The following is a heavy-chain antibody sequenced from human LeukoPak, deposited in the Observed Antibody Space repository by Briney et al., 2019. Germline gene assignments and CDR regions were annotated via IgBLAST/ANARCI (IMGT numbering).Heavy chain of an antibody. CDR1: GYTFTSYG. V-gene: IGHV1-18*01. J-gene: IGHJ5*02. D-gene: IGHD6-13*01. Sequence: ASVKVSCKASGYTFTSYGISWVRQAPGQGLEWMGWISAYNGNTNYAQKLQGRVTMTTDTSTSTAYMELRSLRSDDTAVYYCARGGYSSSWYSNNWFDPWGQGTLVTVSS. CDR2: ISAYNGNT. CDR3: ARGGYSSSWYSNNWFDP.